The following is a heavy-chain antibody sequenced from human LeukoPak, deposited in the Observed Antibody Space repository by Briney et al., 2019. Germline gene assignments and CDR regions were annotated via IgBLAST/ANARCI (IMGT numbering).Heavy chain of an antibody. CDR2: MNAISGNT. D-gene: IGHD4-17*01. CDR3: ARGRARGDYYFDY. Sequence: GASVKVSCKPSGYTFTSYDINWGRPATGQGLWCMGWMNAISGNTGYAQKFQGRVIMTRNTYISTAYMELSSLRSEDTAVYYCARGRARGDYYFDYWGQGTLVTVSS. V-gene: IGHV1-8*01. J-gene: IGHJ4*02. CDR1: GYTFTSYD.